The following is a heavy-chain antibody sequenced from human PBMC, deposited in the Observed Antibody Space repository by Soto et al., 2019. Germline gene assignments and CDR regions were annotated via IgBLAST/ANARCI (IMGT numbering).Heavy chain of an antibody. Sequence: PGGSLRLSCAASGFTFSSYAMSWVRQAPGKGLEWVSAISGSGGSTYYADSVKGRFTISRDNSKNTLYLQMNSLRAEDTAVYYCAKALFRALEPTTVYYYSGMDVWGQGTTVTVSS. J-gene: IGHJ6*02. CDR2: ISGSGGST. D-gene: IGHD1-1*01. CDR3: AKALFRALEPTTVYYYSGMDV. V-gene: IGHV3-23*01. CDR1: GFTFSSYA.